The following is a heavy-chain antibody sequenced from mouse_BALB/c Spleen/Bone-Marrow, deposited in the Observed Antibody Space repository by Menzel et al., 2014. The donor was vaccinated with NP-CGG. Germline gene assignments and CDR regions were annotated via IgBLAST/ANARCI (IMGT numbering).Heavy chain of an antibody. CDR3: ASRDSSGYVPDY. D-gene: IGHD3-2*01. CDR1: GYTFXSYW. V-gene: IGHV1S132*01. Sequence: VQLVESGAELVKPGASVKLSCKTSGYTFXSYWIQWVKQRPGQGLGWIGEIFPGTGTTYYNEKFKGKATLTIDTSSSTAYMQLSSLTSEDSAVYFCASRDSSGYVPDYWGQGTTLTVSS. CDR2: IFPGTGTT. J-gene: IGHJ2*01.